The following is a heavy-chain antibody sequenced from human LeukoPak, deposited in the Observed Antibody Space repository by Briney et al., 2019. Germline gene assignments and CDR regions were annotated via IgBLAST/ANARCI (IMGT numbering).Heavy chain of an antibody. CDR3: ATDLAVRGVIDAFDI. D-gene: IGHD3-10*01. Sequence: ASVKVSCKVSGYTLTELSMHWVRQAPGKGLEWMGGFDPEDGETIYAQKFQGRVTMTEDTSTDTAYMELSSLGSEDTAVYYCATDLAVRGVIDAFDIWGQGTMVTVSS. CDR2: FDPEDGET. CDR1: GYTLTELS. V-gene: IGHV1-24*01. J-gene: IGHJ3*02.